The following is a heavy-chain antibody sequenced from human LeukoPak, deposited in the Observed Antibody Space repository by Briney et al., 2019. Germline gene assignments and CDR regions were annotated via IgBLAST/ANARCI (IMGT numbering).Heavy chain of an antibody. Sequence: ASVKVSCKASGYTFTSYDINWVRQATGQGLEWMGWMNPNSGNTGYAQKFQGRVTMTRNTSISTAYMELSSLRSEDTAVYYCASPAAVSDAFDIWGQGTMVTVSS. D-gene: IGHD6-13*01. CDR3: ASPAAVSDAFDI. CDR2: MNPNSGNT. V-gene: IGHV1-8*01. CDR1: GYTFTSYD. J-gene: IGHJ3*02.